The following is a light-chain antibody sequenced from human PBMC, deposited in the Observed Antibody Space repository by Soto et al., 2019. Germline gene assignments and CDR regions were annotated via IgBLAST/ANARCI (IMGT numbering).Light chain of an antibody. CDR3: QQYGTSPRT. Sequence: VVTASXATLSLCQGDXXXXXXXVSQSVSSNLAWCQREXGQGAGLVIYGASXRANGIPARFSGSGSGTEFTLTISRLEAEDFAVYYCQQYGTSPRTFGQGIKVDIK. CDR2: GAS. CDR1: QSVSSN. J-gene: IGKJ1*01. V-gene: IGKV3-15*01.